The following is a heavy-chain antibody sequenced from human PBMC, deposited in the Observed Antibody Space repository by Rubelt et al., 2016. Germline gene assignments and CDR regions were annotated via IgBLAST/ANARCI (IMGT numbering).Heavy chain of an antibody. J-gene: IGHJ4*02. CDR1: GFTFSSEA. Sequence: EVQLVESGGGLVQPGGSLRLSCAASGFTFSSEAMSWVRQAPGKGLEWVSTITDSGFGTHYADSVKGRLTIFRDNSKNTLYLQMNSLRPEDTAVYYCVQSEFGIMVVPALYYWGRGTLVTVSS. D-gene: IGHD2-21*01. V-gene: IGHV3-23*04. CDR2: ITDSGFGT. CDR3: VQSEFGIMVVPALYY.